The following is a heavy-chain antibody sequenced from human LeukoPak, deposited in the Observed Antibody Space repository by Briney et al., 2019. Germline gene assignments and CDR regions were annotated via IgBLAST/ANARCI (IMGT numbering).Heavy chain of an antibody. Sequence: ASVKVSCKASGYTFTGYYIHWVRQTPGQGLEWVGWINPNSGDTKYAQKFQGRVTMTRDTSISTAYMELSSLKSDDAAVYYCARDRYRGYDWGQGTLVTVSS. CDR1: GYTFTGYY. CDR3: ARDRYRGYD. V-gene: IGHV1-2*02. D-gene: IGHD5-12*01. J-gene: IGHJ4*02. CDR2: INPNSGDT.